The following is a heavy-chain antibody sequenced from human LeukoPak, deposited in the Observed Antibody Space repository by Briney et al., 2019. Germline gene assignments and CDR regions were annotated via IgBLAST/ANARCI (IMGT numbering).Heavy chain of an antibody. CDR3: ARTTEGGYSYGYFYYYYMDV. D-gene: IGHD5-18*01. V-gene: IGHV4-59*01. J-gene: IGHJ6*03. CDR1: GGSISSYY. Sequence: SETLSLTCTVSGGSISSYYWSWIRQPPGKGLKWIGYIYYSGRTHYKSSLKSRVTISVDTSKSQFSLKLSSVTAADTAVYYCARTTEGGYSYGYFYYYYMDVWGKGTTVTISS. CDR2: IYYSGRT.